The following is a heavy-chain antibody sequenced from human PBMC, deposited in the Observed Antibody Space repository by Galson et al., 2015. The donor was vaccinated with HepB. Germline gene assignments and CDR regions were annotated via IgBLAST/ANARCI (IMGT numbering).Heavy chain of an antibody. CDR1: GYPLTALY. Sequence: SVKVSCKVSGYPLTALYMHWVRQAPGKGLEWMGGFDPEGGETVSAQRFQGRLIMTEDTSTDTAYMEVTSLRSEDTAVYYCARDGQITVSSKYSGLDAWGQGITASVPS. CDR3: ARDGQITVSSKYSGLDA. CDR2: FDPEGGET. D-gene: IGHD3-16*01. J-gene: IGHJ6*02. V-gene: IGHV1-24*01.